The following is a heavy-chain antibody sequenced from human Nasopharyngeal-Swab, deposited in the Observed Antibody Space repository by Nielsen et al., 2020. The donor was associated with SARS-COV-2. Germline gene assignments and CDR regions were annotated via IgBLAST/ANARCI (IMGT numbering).Heavy chain of an antibody. V-gene: IGHV4-34*01. Sequence: SKTLSLTCAVYGGSVSDYHWSWIRQPPGKGLEWVGDMKRSGRTNYNPSLKSRVAISINPSENHSFLLLTSGTAADTAMYYCAGHPADFDYWGQGTLVTVSS. J-gene: IGHJ4*02. D-gene: IGHD6-25*01. CDR1: GGSVSDYH. CDR3: AGHPADFDY. CDR2: MKRSGRT.